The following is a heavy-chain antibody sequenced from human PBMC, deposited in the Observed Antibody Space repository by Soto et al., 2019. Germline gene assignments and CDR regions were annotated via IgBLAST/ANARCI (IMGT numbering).Heavy chain of an antibody. D-gene: IGHD6-19*01. CDR2: IKQDGSEK. V-gene: IGHV3-7*03. Sequence: EVQLVESGGGLVQPGGSLRLSCAASGFSFSGHWMGWVRQAPGKGLEWVANIKQDGSEKYYADSVEGRFTISRDNAKNSLYLQMDSLRAEDTAVYYCASWTYNSGWYLDSWGQGTLVTVSS. CDR3: ASWTYNSGWYLDS. J-gene: IGHJ4*02. CDR1: GFSFSGHW.